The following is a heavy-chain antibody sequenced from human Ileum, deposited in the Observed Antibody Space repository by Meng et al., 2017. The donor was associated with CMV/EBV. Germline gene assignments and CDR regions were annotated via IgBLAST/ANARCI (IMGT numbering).Heavy chain of an antibody. J-gene: IGHJ6*02. Sequence: GESLKISCETSGFIVSSNHMTWVRQAPGEGLEWVSVIYDGGTTSYADFVKGRFSISRDKSKNTLYLQMNSLRVDDTAVYYCGTVNFWGGPTDNYWGQGTTVTVSS. D-gene: IGHD3-3*01. CDR3: GTVNFWGGPTDNY. CDR1: GFIVSSNH. V-gene: IGHV3-53*01. CDR2: IYDGGTT.